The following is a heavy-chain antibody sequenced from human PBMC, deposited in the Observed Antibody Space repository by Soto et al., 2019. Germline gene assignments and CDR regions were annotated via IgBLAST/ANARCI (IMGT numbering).Heavy chain of an antibody. CDR2: ISYDGSNK. CDR1: GFTYSSYA. Sequence: PGGSLRLSCAASGFTYSSYAMHWVRQAPGKGLEWVAVISYDGSNKYYADSVKGRFTISRDNSKNTLYLQMNSLRAEDTAVYYCARLLVVVVAASRDFDYWGQGTLVTVSS. D-gene: IGHD2-15*01. CDR3: ARLLVVVVAASRDFDY. J-gene: IGHJ4*02. V-gene: IGHV3-30-3*01.